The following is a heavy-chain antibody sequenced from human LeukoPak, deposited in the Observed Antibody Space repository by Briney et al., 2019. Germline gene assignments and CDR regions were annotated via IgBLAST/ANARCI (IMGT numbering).Heavy chain of an antibody. D-gene: IGHD6-6*01. CDR1: GFTFSSYG. J-gene: IGHJ4*02. Sequence: GGSLRLSCAASGFTFSSYGMHWVRQAPDKGLEWVAFAWYDETNKYYADSVKGRFTISRDNSKNTLYLQMNSLRADDTAVYYCAKPGGGSSIGYWGQGTPVTVFS. CDR3: AKPGGGSSIGY. V-gene: IGHV3-30*02. CDR2: AWYDETNK.